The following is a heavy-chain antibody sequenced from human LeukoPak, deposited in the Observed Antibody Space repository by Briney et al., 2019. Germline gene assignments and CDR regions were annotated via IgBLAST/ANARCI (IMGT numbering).Heavy chain of an antibody. V-gene: IGHV4-34*01. CDR2: INHSGST. J-gene: IGHJ3*02. D-gene: IGHD7-27*01. Sequence: PSETLSLTCAVYGGSFSGYYWSWIRQPPGKGLEWIGEINHSGSTNYNPSLKSRVTISVDTSKNQFSLKLSSVTAADTAVYYCARSDWGDYFDIWGQGTMVTVSS. CDR3: ARSDWGDYFDI. CDR1: GGSFSGYY.